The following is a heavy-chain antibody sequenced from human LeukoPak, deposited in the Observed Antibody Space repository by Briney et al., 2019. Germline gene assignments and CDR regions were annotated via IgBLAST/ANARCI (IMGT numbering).Heavy chain of an antibody. J-gene: IGHJ6*02. CDR3: AKDGAPKTLYIAVIRCGMDV. CDR2: ISYDGSNK. V-gene: IGHV3-30*18. Sequence: GRSLRLSCAASGFTFSSYGMHWVRQAPGKGLEWVAVISYDGSNKYYADSVKGRFTISRDNSKNTLYLQMNSLRAEDTAVYYCAKDGAPKTLYIAVIRCGMDVWGQGTTVTVSS. CDR1: GFTFSSYG. D-gene: IGHD6-19*01.